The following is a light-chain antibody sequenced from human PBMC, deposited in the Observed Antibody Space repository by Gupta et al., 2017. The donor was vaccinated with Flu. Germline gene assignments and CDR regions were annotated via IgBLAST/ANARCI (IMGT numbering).Light chain of an antibody. Sequence: GDKVTITCRASQDVDRWLAWYQHKPGRAPKLLIYKASNLETGVPSRFSGSGSATEFTLTISGLQPDDFATYYCQQYDDYSWTFGQGTKVEI. V-gene: IGKV1-5*03. CDR1: QDVDRW. CDR3: QQYDDYSWT. J-gene: IGKJ1*01. CDR2: KAS.